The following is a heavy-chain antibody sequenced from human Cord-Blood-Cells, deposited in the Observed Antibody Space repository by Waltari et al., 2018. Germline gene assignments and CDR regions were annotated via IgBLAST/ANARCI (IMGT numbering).Heavy chain of an antibody. CDR3: ARENRYYGMDV. Sequence: EVQLVESGGGLVQPGGSLRLSCAASGFTFSSYWMSWVRQAPGKGLEWVANIKQEGSEKYYVDSVKGRFTISRDNAKNALYLQMNSLRAEDTAVYYCARENRYYGMDVWGQGTTVTVSS. J-gene: IGHJ6*02. CDR2: IKQEGSEK. CDR1: GFTFSSYW. V-gene: IGHV3-7*01. D-gene: IGHD3-16*02.